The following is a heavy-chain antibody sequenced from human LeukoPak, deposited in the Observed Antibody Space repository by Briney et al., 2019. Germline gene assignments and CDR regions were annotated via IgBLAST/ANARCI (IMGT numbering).Heavy chain of an antibody. CDR2: ISSSGSTI. J-gene: IGHJ6*04. D-gene: IGHD3-10*02. Sequence: GGSLRLSCAAAGFTFSSYEMNWVRKAPGKGLEWVSYISSSGSTIYYADSVKGRFTISRDNAKNSLYLQMNSLRAEDTAVYYCAELGITMIGGVWGKGTTVTISS. V-gene: IGHV3-48*03. CDR3: AELGITMIGGV. CDR1: GFTFSSYE.